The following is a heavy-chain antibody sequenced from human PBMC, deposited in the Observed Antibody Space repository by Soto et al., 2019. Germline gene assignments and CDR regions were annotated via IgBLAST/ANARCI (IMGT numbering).Heavy chain of an antibody. CDR3: ARIHYDILTGYYKVDP. J-gene: IGHJ5*02. V-gene: IGHV1-18*01. CDR2: ISAYNGNT. D-gene: IGHD3-9*01. CDR1: GYTFTSYV. Sequence: ASVKVSCKASGYTFTSYVMHWVRQAPGQRLEWMGWISAYNGNTNYAQKLQGRVTMTTDTSTSTAYMELRSLRSDDTAVYYCARIHYDILTGYYKVDPWGQGTLVTVSS.